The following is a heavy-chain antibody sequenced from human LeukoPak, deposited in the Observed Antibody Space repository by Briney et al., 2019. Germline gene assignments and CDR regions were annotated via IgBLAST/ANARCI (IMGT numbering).Heavy chain of an antibody. CDR3: ASTGGFGDAFDI. D-gene: IGHD3-10*01. J-gene: IGHJ3*02. V-gene: IGHV3-30-3*01. CDR2: ISYDGSNK. CDR1: GFTFSDYV. Sequence: PGGSLRLSCAASGFTFSDYVIHWVRQAPGKGLEWVAIISYDGSNKYYADSVKGRFTISRDNSKNTLYLQMNSLRAEDTAMYYCASTGGFGDAFDIWGQGTMVTVSS.